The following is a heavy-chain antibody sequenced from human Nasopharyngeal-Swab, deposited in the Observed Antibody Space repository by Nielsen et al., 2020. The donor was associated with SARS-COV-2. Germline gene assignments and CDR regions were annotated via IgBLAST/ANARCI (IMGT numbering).Heavy chain of an antibody. Sequence: SDTLSLTCTVSGGSISSYYWSWIRQPPGKGLEWIGYIYYSGSTYYNPSLKSRVTISVDTSKNQFSLKLSSVTAADTAVYYCARAFSTDGAFDIWGQGTMVTVSS. J-gene: IGHJ3*02. CDR3: ARAFSTDGAFDI. V-gene: IGHV4-59*08. CDR2: IYYSGST. CDR1: GGSISSYY. D-gene: IGHD2/OR15-2a*01.